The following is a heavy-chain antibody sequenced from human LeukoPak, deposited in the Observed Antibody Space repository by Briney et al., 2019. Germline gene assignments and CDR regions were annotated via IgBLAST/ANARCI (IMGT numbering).Heavy chain of an antibody. Sequence: SETLSLTCTVSGGSISSYYWSWIRQPAGKGLEWIGRIYTSGSTNYNPSLKSRVTISVDKSKNQFSLKLSSVTAADTAVYYCARNKHDYGAPNWFDPWGQGTLVTVSS. CDR1: GGSISSYY. CDR2: IYTSGST. CDR3: ARNKHDYGAPNWFDP. D-gene: IGHD4-17*01. J-gene: IGHJ5*02. V-gene: IGHV4-4*07.